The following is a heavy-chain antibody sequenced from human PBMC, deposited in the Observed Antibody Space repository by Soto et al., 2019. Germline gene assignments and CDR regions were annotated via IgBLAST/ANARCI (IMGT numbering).Heavy chain of an antibody. V-gene: IGHV4-39*02. CDR1: GCSISSSSYY. D-gene: IGHD4-17*01. J-gene: IGHJ5*02. CDR3: ARETYGEYVGYFDP. CDR2: IYYSGST. Sequence: SETLSLTCTVSGCSISSSSYYWGWIRQPPGKGLEWIGSIYYSGSTYYNPSLKSRVTISVDTSKNQFSLKLSSVTAADTAVYYCARETYGEYVGYFDPGGQGILVTVSS.